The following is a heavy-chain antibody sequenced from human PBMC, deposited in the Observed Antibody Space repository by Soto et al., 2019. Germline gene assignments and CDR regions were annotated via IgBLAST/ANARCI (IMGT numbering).Heavy chain of an antibody. D-gene: IGHD2-2*02. CDR3: ARDSTECSSTSCYKASDP. CDR1: GYTFTSYG. V-gene: IGHV1-18*01. J-gene: IGHJ5*02. Sequence: ASVKVSCKASGYTFTSYGISWVRQAPGQGLEWMGWISAYNGNTNYAQKLQGRVTMTTDTSTSTAYMELGSLRSDDTAVYYCARDSTECSSTSCYKASDPWGQGTLVTVSS. CDR2: ISAYNGNT.